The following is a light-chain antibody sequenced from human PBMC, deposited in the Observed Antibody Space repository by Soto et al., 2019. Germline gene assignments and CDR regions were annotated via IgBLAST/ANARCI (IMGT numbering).Light chain of an antibody. CDR1: QSIIRW. V-gene: IGKV1-5*01. CDR2: EAS. J-gene: IGKJ5*01. CDR3: QQFNSYPTP. Sequence: DIHMSQSPATLSSSLGCRGTITFLASQSIIRWLTWYQQKPGKAPKLLIYEASSLESGVPSSFSGSGSGTEFPLTIGGLQPDDFATYYCQQFNSYPTPFGQGTRLEI.